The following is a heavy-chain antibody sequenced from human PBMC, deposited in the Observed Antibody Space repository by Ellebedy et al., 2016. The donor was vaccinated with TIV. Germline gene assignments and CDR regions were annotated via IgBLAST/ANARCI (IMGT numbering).Heavy chain of an antibody. CDR3: ARDGGSYSDFDY. CDR1: GYTFTGYY. J-gene: IGHJ4*02. V-gene: IGHV1-2*04. D-gene: IGHD1-26*01. CDR2: INPNSGGT. Sequence: AASVKVSCKASGYTFTGYYMHWVRQAPGQGLEWMGWINPNSGGTNYAQKFQGWVTMTRDTSISPAYMELSRRRSDDTAVYYCARDGGSYSDFDYWGQGTLVTVSS.